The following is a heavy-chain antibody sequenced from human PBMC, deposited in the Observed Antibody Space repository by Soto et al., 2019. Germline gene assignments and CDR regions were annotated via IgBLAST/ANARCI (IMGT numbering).Heavy chain of an antibody. CDR1: GFKFSDYA. J-gene: IGHJ6*02. V-gene: IGHV3-23*01. D-gene: IGHD6-13*01. CDR3: VKDWTGSTCPGMDG. CDR2: ISGGDERT. Sequence: EVQLLESGGGLVQPGGSLRLSCAASGFKFSDYAMTWVRQAPGKGLEWVSTISGGDERTYYADSVKGRFSISRDNPRNTVYLQMHNLRAEDTALYHCVKDWTGSTCPGMDGWGQGTTVTVSS.